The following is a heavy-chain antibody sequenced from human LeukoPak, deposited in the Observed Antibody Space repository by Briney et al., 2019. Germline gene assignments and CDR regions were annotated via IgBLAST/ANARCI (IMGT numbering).Heavy chain of an antibody. V-gene: IGHV3-74*01. D-gene: IGHD6-19*01. CDR2: ISSDESST. Sequence: GGSLRLSCAASGFTFNSYWMRWVRQAPGRGLVWVSRISSDESSTSYADSVKGRFTISRDNTKNTLYLQMNSLRAEDTAVYYCARAHAVAGTNWFDPWGQGTLVTVSS. J-gene: IGHJ5*02. CDR3: ARAHAVAGTNWFDP. CDR1: GFTFNSYW.